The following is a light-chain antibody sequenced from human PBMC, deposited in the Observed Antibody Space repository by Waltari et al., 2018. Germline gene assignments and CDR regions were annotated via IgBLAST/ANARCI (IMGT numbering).Light chain of an antibody. Sequence: DIQMPQSPSSLSASVGARVTITCRASQSISSYLNWYQQKQGKAPKLLIYAASSLQSGVPSMFSGSGSGTDFTLTISSLQPEDFATYYCQQSYSTPRTFGQGTKVEIK. CDR3: QQSYSTPRT. V-gene: IGKV1-39*01. CDR1: QSISSY. CDR2: AAS. J-gene: IGKJ1*01.